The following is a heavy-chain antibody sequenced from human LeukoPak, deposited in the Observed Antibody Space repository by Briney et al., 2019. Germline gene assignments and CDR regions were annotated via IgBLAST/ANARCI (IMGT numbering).Heavy chain of an antibody. J-gene: IGHJ6*02. CDR2: INPNSGGT. V-gene: IGHV1-2*04. CDR3: ARDMEVAGSYYYYGMDV. Sequence: GASVKVSCKASGYTFTGYYMHWARQAPGQGLEWMGWINPNSGGTNYAQKFQGWVTMTRDTSISTAYMELSRLRSDDTAVYYCARDMEVAGSYYYYGMDVWGQGTTVTVSS. CDR1: GYTFTGYY. D-gene: IGHD6-19*01.